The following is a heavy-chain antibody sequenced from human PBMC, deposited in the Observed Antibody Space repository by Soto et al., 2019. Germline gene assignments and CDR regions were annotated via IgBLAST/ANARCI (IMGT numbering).Heavy chain of an antibody. J-gene: IGHJ6*02. CDR3: ARVGWAGTTREYYYYYYGMDV. Sequence: ASVKVSCKASGGTFSSYAISWVRQAPGQGLEWMGGIIPILGIANYAQKFQGRVTITADKSTSTAYMELSSLRSEDTAVYYCARVGWAGTTREYYYYYYGMDVWGQGTTVTVSS. D-gene: IGHD1-1*01. CDR1: GGTFSSYA. CDR2: IIPILGIA. V-gene: IGHV1-69*10.